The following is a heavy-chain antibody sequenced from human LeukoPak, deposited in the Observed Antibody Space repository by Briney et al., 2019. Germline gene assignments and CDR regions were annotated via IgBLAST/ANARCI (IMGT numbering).Heavy chain of an antibody. CDR1: GFTFNNFG. J-gene: IGHJ4*02. CDR2: MGYEGIHK. D-gene: IGHD4-23*01. CDR3: ARDLHGGYSSDY. V-gene: IGHV3-30*02. Sequence: PGGSLRLSCAASGFTFNNFGMHWVRQAPGKGLGWVAFMGYEGIHKYYADSVKGRFTISKDNSKATLYLQINSLRPEDTAVYYCARDLHGGYSSDYWGQGTLVTVSS.